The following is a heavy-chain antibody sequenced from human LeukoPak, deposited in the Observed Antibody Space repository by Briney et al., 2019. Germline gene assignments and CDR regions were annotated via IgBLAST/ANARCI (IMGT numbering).Heavy chain of an antibody. D-gene: IGHD3-9*01. CDR3: ARAEYYDILTGYLG. J-gene: IGHJ4*02. Sequence: PGGSLRLSCAASGFTFSSYWMHWVRQAPGKGLVWVSRINSDGSSTSYADSVKGRFTISRDNAKNTLYLQINSLRAEDTAVYYCARAEYYDILTGYLGWGQGTLVTVSS. V-gene: IGHV3-74*01. CDR1: GFTFSSYW. CDR2: INSDGSST.